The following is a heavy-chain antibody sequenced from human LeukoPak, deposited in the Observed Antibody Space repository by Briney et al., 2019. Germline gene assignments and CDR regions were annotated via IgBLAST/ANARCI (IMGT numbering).Heavy chain of an antibody. CDR2: IRYDGSNK. V-gene: IGHV3-30*02. D-gene: IGHD3-22*01. Sequence: PGGSLRLSCAASGFTFSSYGMHWVRQAPGKGLEWAAFIRYDGSNKYYADSVKGRFTISRDNSKNTLYLQMNSLRAEDTAVYYCAKDLTYYYDSSGYGDAFDIWGQGTMVTVSS. CDR1: GFTFSSYG. CDR3: AKDLTYYYDSSGYGDAFDI. J-gene: IGHJ3*02.